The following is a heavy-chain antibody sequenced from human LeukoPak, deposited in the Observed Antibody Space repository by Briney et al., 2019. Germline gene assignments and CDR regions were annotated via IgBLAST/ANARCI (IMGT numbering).Heavy chain of an antibody. Sequence: SGTLSLTCTVSGGSMSSYYWSWIGQPTGKGLEWIGYISYSGSTKYNPSLKSRVTISIDTYKNQFSLKLTSVTAADTAVYYCARGLPYSSPQPGYWGQGTLVTVSS. D-gene: IGHD6-19*01. CDR2: ISYSGST. CDR3: ARGLPYSSPQPGY. CDR1: GGSMSSYY. V-gene: IGHV4-59*01. J-gene: IGHJ4*02.